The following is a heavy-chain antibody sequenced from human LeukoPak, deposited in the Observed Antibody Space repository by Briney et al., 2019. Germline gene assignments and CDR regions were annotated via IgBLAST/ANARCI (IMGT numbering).Heavy chain of an antibody. J-gene: IGHJ6*02. CDR3: ARGYCSSTSCHQPYYYYGMDV. V-gene: IGHV1-2*04. Sequence: ASVKVSCKASGYTFIGYYMHWVRQAPGQGLEWMGWINPNCGGTNYAQKFQGWVTMTRDTSISTAYMELSRLRSDDTAVYYCARGYCSSTSCHQPYYYYGMDVWGQGTTVTVSS. D-gene: IGHD2-2*01. CDR1: GYTFIGYY. CDR2: INPNCGGT.